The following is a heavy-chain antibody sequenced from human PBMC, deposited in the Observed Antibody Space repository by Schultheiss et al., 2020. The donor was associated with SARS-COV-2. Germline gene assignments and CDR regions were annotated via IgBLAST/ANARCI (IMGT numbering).Heavy chain of an antibody. CDR3: ARDPPTYSSGWFDY. CDR2: MNPNSGNT. Sequence: ASVKVSCKASGYTFTSYDINWVRQATGQGLEWMGWMNPNSGNTGYAQKFQGRVTMTRNTSASTAYMELSSLRSEDTAVYYCARDPPTYSSGWFDYWGQGTLVTAPQ. J-gene: IGHJ4*02. CDR1: GYTFTSYD. D-gene: IGHD6-19*01. V-gene: IGHV1-8*01.